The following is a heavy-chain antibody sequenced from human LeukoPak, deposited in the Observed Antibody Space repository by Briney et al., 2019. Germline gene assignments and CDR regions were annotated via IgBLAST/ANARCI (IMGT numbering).Heavy chain of an antibody. D-gene: IGHD3-3*01. CDR1: GGTFSSYA. V-gene: IGHV1-8*02. CDR2: MNPNSGNT. J-gene: IGHJ4*02. CDR3: ARRNYDFWSGYYTVDY. Sequence: GASVKVSCKASGGTFSSYAISWVRQATGQGLEWMGWMNPNSGNTGYAQKFQGRVTMTRNTSISTAYMELSSLRSEDTAVYYCARRNYDFWSGYYTVDYWGQGTLVTVSS.